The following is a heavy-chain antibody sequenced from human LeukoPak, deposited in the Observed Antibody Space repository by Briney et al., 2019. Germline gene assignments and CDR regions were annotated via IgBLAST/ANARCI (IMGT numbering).Heavy chain of an antibody. Sequence: ASVKVSCKASGGTFSSYAISWVRQAPGQGLEWMGRIIPILGIANYAQKFQGRVTITADKSTSTAYMELSSLRSEDTAVYYCAGEADLLLWFGEPRGYYFDYWGQGTLVTVSS. D-gene: IGHD3-10*01. V-gene: IGHV1-69*04. CDR1: GGTFSSYA. CDR2: IIPILGIA. CDR3: AGEADLLLWFGEPRGYYFDY. J-gene: IGHJ4*02.